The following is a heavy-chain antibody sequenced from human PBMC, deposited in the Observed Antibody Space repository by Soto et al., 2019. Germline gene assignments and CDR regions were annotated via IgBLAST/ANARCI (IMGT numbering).Heavy chain of an antibody. CDR2: ISGSGGST. CDR3: AKDPGYCSGGSCYYFAY. D-gene: IGHD2-15*01. Sequence: GESVKISCAASGFTFSSYAMSWVRQAPGKGLEWVSAISGSGGSTYYADSVKGRFTISRDNSKNTLYLQMNSLRAEDTAVYYCAKDPGYCSGGSCYYFAYWGQGTLVIVYS. CDR1: GFTFSSYA. J-gene: IGHJ4*02. V-gene: IGHV3-23*01.